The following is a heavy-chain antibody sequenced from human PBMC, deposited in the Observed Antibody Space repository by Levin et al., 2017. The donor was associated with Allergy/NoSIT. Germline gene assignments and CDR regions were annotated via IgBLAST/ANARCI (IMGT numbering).Heavy chain of an antibody. Sequence: GGSLRLSCTASGFTLRSHHMSWARQTPGKGLEWVSGIRNDGSYTDYVESVRGRFTISRDDSRNIVYLQMNSLSVEDTDVYFCARIMSTAPSFCYGMDVWGQGTTFSVSS. D-gene: IGHD4-17*01. CDR1: GFTLRSHH. V-gene: IGHV3-23*01. CDR3: ARIMSTAPSFCYGMDV. J-gene: IGHJ6*02. CDR2: IRNDGSYT.